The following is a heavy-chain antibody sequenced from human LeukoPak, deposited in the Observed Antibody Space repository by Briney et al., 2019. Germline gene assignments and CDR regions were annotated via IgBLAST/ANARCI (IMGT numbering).Heavy chain of an antibody. CDR3: ARYEQLDYYYMDV. CDR1: GYTFSGYY. J-gene: IGHJ6*03. Sequence: VASVKVSCKASGYTFSGYYMHWVRQAPGQGLEWMGWINPNSGGTNYAQKFQGRVTMTRDTSISTAYMELSRLRSDDTAVYYCARYEQLDYYYMDVWGKGTTVTVSS. V-gene: IGHV1-2*02. D-gene: IGHD6-13*01. CDR2: INPNSGGT.